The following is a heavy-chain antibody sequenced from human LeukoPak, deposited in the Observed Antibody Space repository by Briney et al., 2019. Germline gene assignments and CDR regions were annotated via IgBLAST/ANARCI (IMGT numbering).Heavy chain of an antibody. CDR1: GFTFSNFN. Sequence: PGGSLRLSCAASGFTFSNFNMNWVRQAPGKGLEWVSCISSSGYSIYYADSVKGRFTISRDNAKNSLYLQMNSLRAEDTAVYYCARDLTDPPYYYYYIGVWGKGTTVTISS. CDR2: ISSSGYSI. CDR3: ARDLTDPPYYYYYIGV. V-gene: IGHV3-21*01. J-gene: IGHJ6*03.